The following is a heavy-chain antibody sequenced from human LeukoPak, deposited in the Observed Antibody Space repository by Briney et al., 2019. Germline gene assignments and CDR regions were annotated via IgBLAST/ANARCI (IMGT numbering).Heavy chain of an antibody. CDR2: ISGSGGDT. CDR3: VKVLGSDRFYYYYFGMDV. J-gene: IGHJ6*02. D-gene: IGHD3-3*01. Sequence: PGGSLRLSCAASGFTFDSYAMTWVRQAPGKGLEWVSRISGSGGDTYYVDDVKGRFTISRDSSKNMLYLQMNSLRAADTAVYFCVKVLGSDRFYYYYFGMDVWGQGTTVTVSS. V-gene: IGHV3-23*01. CDR1: GFTFDSYA.